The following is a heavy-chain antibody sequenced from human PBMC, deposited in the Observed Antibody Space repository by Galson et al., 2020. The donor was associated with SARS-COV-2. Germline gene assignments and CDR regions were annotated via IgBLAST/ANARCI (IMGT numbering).Heavy chain of an antibody. D-gene: IGHD3-10*01. CDR3: AREGTYYYGSGFDP. CDR2: ISSSSTYV. CDR1: GFIFSDYR. J-gene: IGHJ5*02. Sequence: GGSLRLSCAGSGFIFSDYRMHWVRQAPGKGLEWVSSISSSSTYVFYADSVKGRFTVSRDNGRNSIYLQMNNLRVDDTAVYYCAREGTYYYGSGFDPWDQGTLVTVSS. V-gene: IGHV3-21*01.